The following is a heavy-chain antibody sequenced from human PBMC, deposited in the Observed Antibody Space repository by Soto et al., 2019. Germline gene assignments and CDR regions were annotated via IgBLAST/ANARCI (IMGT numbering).Heavy chain of an antibody. J-gene: IGHJ4*02. CDR3: ARETYYDILTGYFVYYFDY. CDR2: ISSSGSTI. V-gene: IGHV3-48*03. Sequence: PGGSLRLSCAASGFTFSSYEMNWVRQAPGKGLEWVSYISSSGSTIYYADSVKGRFTISRDNAKNSLYLQMNSLRAEDTAVYYCARETYYDILTGYFVYYFDYWGQGTLVTVSS. D-gene: IGHD3-9*01. CDR1: GFTFSSYE.